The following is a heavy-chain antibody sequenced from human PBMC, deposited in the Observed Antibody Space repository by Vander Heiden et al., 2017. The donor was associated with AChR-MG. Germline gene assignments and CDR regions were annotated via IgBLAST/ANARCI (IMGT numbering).Heavy chain of an antibody. J-gene: IGHJ2*01. D-gene: IGHD1-26*01. CDR1: GGSISSSSYY. CDR2: IYYSGST. CDR3: ASSIVGATMPYWYFDL. V-gene: IGHV4-39*01. Sequence: QLQLQESGPGLVKPSETMSLTCTVPGGSISSSSYYWCWIRQPPGKGLEWIGSIYYSGSTYYNPSLKSRVTISVDTSKNQFSLKLSSVSAADTAVYYCASSIVGATMPYWYFDLWGRGTLVTVSS.